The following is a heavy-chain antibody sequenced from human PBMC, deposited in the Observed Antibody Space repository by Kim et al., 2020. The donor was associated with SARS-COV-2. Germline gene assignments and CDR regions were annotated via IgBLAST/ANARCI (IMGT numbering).Heavy chain of an antibody. CDR3: YKGPGIAAAGTTFDY. J-gene: IGHJ4*02. V-gene: IGHV3-11*06. Sequence: DSVKGRFTISRDNAKNSLYLQMNSLRAEDTAVYYCYKGPGIAAAGTTFDYWGQGTLVTVSS. D-gene: IGHD6-13*01.